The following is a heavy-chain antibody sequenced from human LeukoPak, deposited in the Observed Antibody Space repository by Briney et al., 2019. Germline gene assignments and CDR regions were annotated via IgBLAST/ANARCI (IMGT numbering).Heavy chain of an antibody. Sequence: GGSLTLSCAASGFAFSASAMHWVRQASGKGLEWVGRIRSKANYYATAYAASVKGRFTISRDDSENTAYLQMNSLKTEDTAVYYCKGSLGYWGQGTLVAVSS. CDR3: KGSLGY. CDR1: GFAFSASA. CDR2: IRSKANYYAT. J-gene: IGHJ4*02. V-gene: IGHV3-73*01.